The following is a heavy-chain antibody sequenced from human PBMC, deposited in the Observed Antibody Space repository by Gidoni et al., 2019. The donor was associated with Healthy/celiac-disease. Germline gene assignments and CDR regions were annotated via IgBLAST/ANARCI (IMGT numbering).Heavy chain of an antibody. D-gene: IGHD2-15*01. CDR1: GYSFSTYW. CDR3: ARPGGSIYAFDI. J-gene: IGHJ3*02. Sequence: EVQLVQSVAEVKKPGESMKISCKGSGYSFSTYWIGWVRQMSGKGLEWMGVIYPWDSDTIYSPSFQGQVTISADKSISTAYLQWSSLKASDTAMYYCARPGGSIYAFDIWGQGTMVSVSS. CDR2: IYPWDSDT. V-gene: IGHV5-51*01.